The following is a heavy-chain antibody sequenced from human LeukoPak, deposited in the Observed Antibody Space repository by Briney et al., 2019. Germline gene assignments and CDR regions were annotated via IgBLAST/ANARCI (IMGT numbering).Heavy chain of an antibody. D-gene: IGHD1-26*01. Sequence: GGSLRLSCAASGFTFSSYAMRWVRQAPGKGLEWVAVISYDGSNKYYADSVKGRFTISRDNSKNTLYLQMNSLRAEDTAVYYCARGGVEWELLYNWFDPWGQGTLVTVSS. CDR1: GFTFSSYA. CDR3: ARGGVEWELLYNWFDP. V-gene: IGHV3-30-3*01. J-gene: IGHJ5*02. CDR2: ISYDGSNK.